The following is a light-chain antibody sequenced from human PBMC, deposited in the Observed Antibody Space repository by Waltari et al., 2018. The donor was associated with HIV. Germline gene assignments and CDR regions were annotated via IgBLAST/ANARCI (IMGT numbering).Light chain of an antibody. CDR2: SAS. CDR1: QSISSY. CDR3: QQSYSTPVT. J-gene: IGKJ3*01. V-gene: IGKV1-39*01. Sequence: DIQMTQSPSSLSASVGDRVSITCRASQSISSYLNWYQQKPGKVPKLLIYSASTLQSVVPSRFSGSVSGTDFTLTISSLQPEDFATYYCQQSYSTPVTFGPGTKVEIK.